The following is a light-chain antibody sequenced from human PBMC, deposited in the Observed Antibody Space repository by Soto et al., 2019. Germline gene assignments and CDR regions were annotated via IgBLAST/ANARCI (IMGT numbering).Light chain of an antibody. J-gene: IGLJ7*02. CDR1: SSDVGSYNL. CDR3: CSYAGSSTHAV. Sequence: QSALTQPASVSGSPGQSITISCTGTSSDVGSYNLVSWYQQHPGKAPKLMLYEGSKRPSGVSNRFSGSKSGNTASLTISGLQAEDEADYYCCSYAGSSTHAVFGGGTQLTAL. CDR2: EGS. V-gene: IGLV2-23*01.